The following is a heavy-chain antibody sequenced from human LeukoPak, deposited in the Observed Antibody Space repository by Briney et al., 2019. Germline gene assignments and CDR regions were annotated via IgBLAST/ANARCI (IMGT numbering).Heavy chain of an antibody. CDR3: ARQAVVPAPDAFDI. Sequence: SETLSLTCTVSGGSISSSSYYWGWIRQPPGKGLEWIGSIYYSGSTYYNPSLKSRVTISVDTSKNQFSLKLSSVTAADTAVYYCARQAVVPAPDAFDIWGQGTMVTVSS. CDR2: IYYSGST. CDR1: GGSISSSSYY. D-gene: IGHD2-2*01. J-gene: IGHJ3*02. V-gene: IGHV4-39*01.